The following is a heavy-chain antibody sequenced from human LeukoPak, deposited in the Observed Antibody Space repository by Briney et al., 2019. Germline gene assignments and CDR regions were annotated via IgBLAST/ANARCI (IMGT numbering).Heavy chain of an antibody. CDR2: IRQDGSDK. CDR3: ARDVSGYDPDY. CDR1: GFTFSTYW. D-gene: IGHD5-12*01. Sequence: PGGSLRLSCAASGFTFSTYWMSWVRQAPGKGLEWVANIRQDGSDKNYVDSVEGRFTISRDNAKNSLYLQMNSLRAEDTAVYYCARDVSGYDPDYWGQGTLVTVSS. J-gene: IGHJ4*02. V-gene: IGHV3-7*03.